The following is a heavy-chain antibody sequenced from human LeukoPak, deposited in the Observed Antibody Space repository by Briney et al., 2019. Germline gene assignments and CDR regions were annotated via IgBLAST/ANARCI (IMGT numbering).Heavy chain of an antibody. D-gene: IGHD3-9*01. J-gene: IGHJ4*02. Sequence: ASVKVSCKASGYTFTSYGISWVRQAPGQGLEWMGWIGAYNGNTNYAQKLQGRVTMTTDTSTSTAYMELRSLRSDDTAVYYCAREGRSDYDILTGYYLGSYYFDYWGQGTLVTVSS. CDR3: AREGRSDYDILTGYYLGSYYFDY. V-gene: IGHV1-18*01. CDR1: GYTFTSYG. CDR2: IGAYNGNT.